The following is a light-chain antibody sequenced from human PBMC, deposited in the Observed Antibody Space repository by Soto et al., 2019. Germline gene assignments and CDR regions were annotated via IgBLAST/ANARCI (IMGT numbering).Light chain of an antibody. V-gene: IGLV2-14*01. CDR1: SSDVGAYNY. Sequence: QSVLTQPASVSGSLGQSITISCSGTSSDVGAYNYVSWYQQYPGKAPKLMIYHVTDRPSGVSNRFSGSKSGNTASLTISGLQAEDEADYYCCSYITSNTFVFGTGTQLTVL. CDR3: CSYITSNTFV. CDR2: HVT. J-gene: IGLJ1*01.